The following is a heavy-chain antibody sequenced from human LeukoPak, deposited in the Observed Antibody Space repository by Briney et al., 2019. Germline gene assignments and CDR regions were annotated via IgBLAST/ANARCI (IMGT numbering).Heavy chain of an antibody. CDR2: INSDGAYR. CDR1: GSNFNYDW. Sequence: PGGSLRLSCAASGSNFNYDWMHWVRQAPGQGLVWVSRINSDGAYRDYADSVKGRFTISRDNAKNSLYLQMNSLRAEDTAVYYCARDRTIGELVDYWGQGTLVTVSS. D-gene: IGHD3-10*01. J-gene: IGHJ4*02. CDR3: ARDRTIGELVDY. V-gene: IGHV3-74*01.